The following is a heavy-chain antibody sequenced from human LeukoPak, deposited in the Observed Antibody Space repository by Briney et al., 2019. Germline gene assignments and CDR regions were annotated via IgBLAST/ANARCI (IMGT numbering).Heavy chain of an antibody. CDR1: GFTFSSYA. J-gene: IGHJ4*02. Sequence: GGSLRLSCAASGFTFSSYAMSWVSQAPGKGLEWVSAISGSGGSTYYADSVKGRFTISRDNSKNTLYLQMNSLRAEDTAVYYCVRTYYYDSSGYPIMPFDYWGQGTLVTVSS. CDR2: ISGSGGST. V-gene: IGHV3-23*01. CDR3: VRTYYYDSSGYPIMPFDY. D-gene: IGHD3-22*01.